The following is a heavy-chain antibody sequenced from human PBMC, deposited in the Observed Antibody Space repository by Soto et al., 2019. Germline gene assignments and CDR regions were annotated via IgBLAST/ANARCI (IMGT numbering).Heavy chain of an antibody. CDR3: ARAKLGYQYAFDI. CDR2: IYYSGST. J-gene: IGHJ3*02. CDR1: GGSISSYY. Sequence: SETLSLTCTVSGGSISSYYWSWIRQPPGKGLEWIGYIYYSGSTNYNPSLKSRVTISVDTSKNQFSLKLSSVTAADTAVYYCARAKLGYQYAFDIWGQGTMVTVSS. V-gene: IGHV4-59*01. D-gene: IGHD2-2*01.